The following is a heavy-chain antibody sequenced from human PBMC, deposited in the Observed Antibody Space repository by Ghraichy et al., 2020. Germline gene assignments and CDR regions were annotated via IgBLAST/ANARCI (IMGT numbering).Heavy chain of an antibody. V-gene: IGHV1-3*01. J-gene: IGHJ5*02. CDR2: INGGIGEP. Sequence: ASVKVSCEASGYNLTRYAMHWERQAPGQRLEWMGRINGGIGEPKYSQKFQGRVFITRDTSASIVYMELTRLRSEDTSVYYCARDRRQYDTLTGYSYWFDPWCQGTLVTVSS. D-gene: IGHD3-9*01. CDR1: GYNLTRYA. CDR3: ARDRRQYDTLTGYSYWFDP.